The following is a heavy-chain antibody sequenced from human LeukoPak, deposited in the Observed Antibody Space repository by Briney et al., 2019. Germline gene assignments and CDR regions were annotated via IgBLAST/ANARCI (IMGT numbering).Heavy chain of an antibody. Sequence: ASVKVSCKASGYTFTGYYMHWVRQAPGQGLEWMGWINPNSGGTNYAQKFQGRVTMTRDTSISTAYMELSRLRSDDTAVYYCARGKTGTTSPDAFDIWGQGTMVTVSS. V-gene: IGHV1-2*02. D-gene: IGHD1-7*01. J-gene: IGHJ3*02. CDR1: GYTFTGYY. CDR3: ARGKTGTTSPDAFDI. CDR2: INPNSGGT.